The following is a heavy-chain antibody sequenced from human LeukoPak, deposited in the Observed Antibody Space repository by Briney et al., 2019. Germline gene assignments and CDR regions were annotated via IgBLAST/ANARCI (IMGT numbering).Heavy chain of an antibody. D-gene: IGHD5-18*01. V-gene: IGHV3-30*18. Sequence: PGGSPRLSCAASGFTFSSYGMHWVRQAPGKGLEWVAVISYDGSNKYYADSVKGRFTISRDNSKNTLYLQMNSLRAEDTAVYYCAKDLPVDTAMAGAFDIWGQGTMVTVSS. J-gene: IGHJ3*02. CDR1: GFTFSSYG. CDR3: AKDLPVDTAMAGAFDI. CDR2: ISYDGSNK.